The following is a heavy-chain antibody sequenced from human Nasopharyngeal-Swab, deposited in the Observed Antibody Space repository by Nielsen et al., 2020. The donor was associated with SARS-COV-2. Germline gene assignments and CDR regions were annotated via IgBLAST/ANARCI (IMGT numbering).Heavy chain of an antibody. J-gene: IGHJ4*02. Sequence: SETLSLTCTVSGASITDNNYYWAWIRQPPGKGLEWIGSITYRGPTFYNPSLKSRVPISVDASQNQFSLNLWSVTAADTAVFYCARHSRVTTVVVVTLFDYWGRGSLVTVSS. D-gene: IGHD3-22*01. V-gene: IGHV4-39*01. CDR2: ITYRGPT. CDR3: ARHSRVTTVVVVTLFDY. CDR1: GASITDNNYY.